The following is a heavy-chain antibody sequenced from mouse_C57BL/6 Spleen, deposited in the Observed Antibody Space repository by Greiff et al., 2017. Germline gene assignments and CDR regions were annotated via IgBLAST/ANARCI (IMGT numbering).Heavy chain of an antibody. CDR3: ARGDGYVWYFDV. CDR2: IDPNSGGP. V-gene: IGHV1-72*01. CDR1: GYTFTNYW. D-gene: IGHD2-3*01. Sequence: QVQLQQPGAELVQPGASVKLSCKASGYTFTNYWMHWVKQRPGRGLAWIGRIDPNSGGPKYNEKFKSKATLTVDKPSSTAYMQLSSLTSEDAAVYYCARGDGYVWYFDVWGTGTTGTVSS. J-gene: IGHJ1*03.